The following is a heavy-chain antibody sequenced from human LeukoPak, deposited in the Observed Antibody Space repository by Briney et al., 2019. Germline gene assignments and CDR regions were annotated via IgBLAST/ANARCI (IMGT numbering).Heavy chain of an antibody. V-gene: IGHV4-30-2*01. Sequence: PSQTLSLTCAVSGGSISSGGYSWSWIRQPPGKGLEWIGYIYHSGSTYYNPSLKSRVTISVDRSKNQFSLKLSSVTAADTAVYYCARGETTQYYYYGMDVWGQGTTVTVSS. CDR3: ARGETTQYYYYGMDV. CDR2: IYHSGST. D-gene: IGHD1-1*01. CDR1: GGSISSGGYS. J-gene: IGHJ6*02.